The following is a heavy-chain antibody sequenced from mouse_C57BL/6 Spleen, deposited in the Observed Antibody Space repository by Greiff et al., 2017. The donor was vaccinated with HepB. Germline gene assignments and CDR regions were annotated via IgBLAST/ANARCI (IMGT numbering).Heavy chain of an antibody. V-gene: IGHV1-81*01. Sequence: QVQLQQSGAELARPGASVKLSCKASGYTFTSYGISWVKQRTGQGLEWIGEIYPRSGNTYYNEKFKGKATLTADKSSSTAYMELRSLTSEDSAVYFCARSQFITTVVGAMDYWGQGTSVTVSS. D-gene: IGHD1-1*01. CDR2: IYPRSGNT. CDR3: ARSQFITTVVGAMDY. J-gene: IGHJ4*01. CDR1: GYTFTSYG.